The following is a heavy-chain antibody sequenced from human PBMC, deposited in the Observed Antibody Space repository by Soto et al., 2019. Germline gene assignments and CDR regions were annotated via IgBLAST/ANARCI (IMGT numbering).Heavy chain of an antibody. CDR3: VRDRGGSYWLDP. D-gene: IGHD2-15*01. CDR1: GFTFSSNA. V-gene: IGHV3-23*01. Sequence: GGSLRLSCIASGFTFSSNAMSWVRQAPGKGLEWVSAIRGSGETTYYANSVKGRFTFSRDNSENTVFLQMNNLRVEDTAVYYCVRDRGGSYWLDPWGQGTLVTVSS. CDR2: IRGSGETT. J-gene: IGHJ5*02.